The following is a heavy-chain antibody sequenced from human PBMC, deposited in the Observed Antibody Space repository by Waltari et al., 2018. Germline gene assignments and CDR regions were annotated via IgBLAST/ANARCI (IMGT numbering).Heavy chain of an antibody. CDR2: INAGKGNT. CDR3: AGDERYVDWLAPSCGWFDP. J-gene: IGHJ5*02. CDR1: GYTFTSYA. D-gene: IGHD3-9*01. V-gene: IGHV1-3*01. Sequence: QVQLVQSGAEVKKPGASVKVSCKASGYTFTSYAMHWVRQAPGQRLEWMGWINAGKGNTKYSQKFQGRVTITRKTSASTAYMELSGLRSEGTALYYCAGDERYVDWLAPSCGWFDPWGQGTLVTVSS.